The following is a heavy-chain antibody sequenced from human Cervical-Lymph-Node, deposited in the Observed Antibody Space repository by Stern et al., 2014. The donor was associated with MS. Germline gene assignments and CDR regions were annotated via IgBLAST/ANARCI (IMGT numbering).Heavy chain of an antibody. V-gene: IGHV1-69*01. CDR2: IIPIFGTA. Sequence: QVQLMQSGAEVKKPGSSVKVSCKASGGTFSSYAISWVRQAPGQGLEWMGGIIPIFGTANYAQKFQGRVTITADESTSTAYMELSSLRSEDTAVYYCSSHYYDIPDDADYWGQGTLVTVSS. J-gene: IGHJ4*02. CDR1: GGTFSSYA. CDR3: SSHYYDIPDDADY. D-gene: IGHD3-22*01.